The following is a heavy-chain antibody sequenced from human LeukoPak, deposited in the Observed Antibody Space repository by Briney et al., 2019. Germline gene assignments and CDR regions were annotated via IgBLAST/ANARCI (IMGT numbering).Heavy chain of an antibody. D-gene: IGHD6-19*01. CDR2: ISSSSSYT. J-gene: IGHJ5*01. Sequence: GGSLRLSCAASGFTFSDYYMSWIRQAPGKGLEWVSYISSSSSYTNYADSVKGRFTISRDNAKNSLYLQMNGLRAEDTAVYYCARIDGYNSGWFDYWGQGTLVAVSS. CDR3: ARIDGYNSGWFDY. CDR1: GFTFSDYY. V-gene: IGHV3-11*03.